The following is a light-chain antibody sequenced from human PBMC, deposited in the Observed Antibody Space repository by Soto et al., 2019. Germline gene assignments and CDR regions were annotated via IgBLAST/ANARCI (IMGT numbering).Light chain of an antibody. Sequence: DIQMTQSPSTLSASVGDRVTITCRASRSAGEWLAWYQQKPGKAPTLLIYEVSNLQSGVPSRFSGSGSETEFSLTIDSLQPDDFAPYYCQQFNSHPYTFGPGTKVEIK. J-gene: IGKJ2*01. CDR3: QQFNSHPYT. V-gene: IGKV1-5*03. CDR2: EVS. CDR1: RSAGEW.